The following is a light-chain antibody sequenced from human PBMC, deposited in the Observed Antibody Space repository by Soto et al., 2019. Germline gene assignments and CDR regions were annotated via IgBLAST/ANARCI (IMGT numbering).Light chain of an antibody. J-gene: IGLJ1*01. Sequence: QSALTQPASVSGSPGQSITISCTGTSSDVGGYNYVSWYQQHPGKAPKLMIYDVSNRPSGVSNHFSGSKSGNTASLTISGLQAEDEADYYCSSFTSRNTLVVFGTGTKLTVL. CDR2: DVS. CDR1: SSDVGGYNY. V-gene: IGLV2-14*03. CDR3: SSFTSRNTLVV.